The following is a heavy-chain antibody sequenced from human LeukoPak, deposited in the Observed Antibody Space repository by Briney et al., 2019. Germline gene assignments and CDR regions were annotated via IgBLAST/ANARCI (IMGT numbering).Heavy chain of an antibody. Sequence: PGGSLRLSCAASGFTFSNYEMNWGRQAPGKGLEWVSYISGSGSTIYYADSVKGRFTISRDNAKDSLYLQMNSLRAEDTAVYYCARVRSGYSHENYFDYWGQGTLVTVSS. D-gene: IGHD5-18*01. J-gene: IGHJ4*02. CDR1: GFTFSNYE. V-gene: IGHV3-48*03. CDR3: ARVRSGYSHENYFDY. CDR2: ISGSGSTI.